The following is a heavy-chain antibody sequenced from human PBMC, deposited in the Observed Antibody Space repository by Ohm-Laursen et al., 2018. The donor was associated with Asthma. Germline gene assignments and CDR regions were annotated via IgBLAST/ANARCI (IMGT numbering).Heavy chain of an antibody. J-gene: IGHJ4*02. V-gene: IGHV3-33*01. CDR3: ARNYCDHWSGSYTPVAY. Sequence: SLRLSCAASGFTFSSYDMHWVRQAPGKGLEWVALIWHDGTNENYGDSVKGRFSISRDNSKNTLSPQMNSLRVEDTAVYYCARNYCDHWSGSYTPVAYWGQGTLVTVSS. D-gene: IGHD3-3*01. CDR2: IWHDGTNE. CDR1: GFTFSSYD.